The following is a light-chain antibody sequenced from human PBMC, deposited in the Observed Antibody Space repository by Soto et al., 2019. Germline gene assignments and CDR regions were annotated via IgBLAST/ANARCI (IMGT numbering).Light chain of an antibody. Sequence: EIVLTQSPGTLSLFPGERATLSCRATQSVNSDYLAWDQQKPGQAPRLLIYIASRRATGIPDRFSGGGSGTDFTLTINRLEPEDFAVYYCQQYGTSPWTFGQGTKVEIK. V-gene: IGKV3-20*01. CDR3: QQYGTSPWT. J-gene: IGKJ1*01. CDR1: QSVNSDY. CDR2: IAS.